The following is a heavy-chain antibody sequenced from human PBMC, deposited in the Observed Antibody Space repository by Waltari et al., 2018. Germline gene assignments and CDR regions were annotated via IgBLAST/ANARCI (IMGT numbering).Heavy chain of an antibody. V-gene: IGHV4-59*11. CDR3: ASFRFASGGMDV. Sequence: QVQLQESGPGLVKPSETLSLTCTVSGGSISSHYWSWIRQPPGKGLEWIGYIYYSGSTNYNPSLKSRVTISVDTSKNQFSLKLSSVTAADTAVYYCASFRFASGGMDVWGQGTTVTVSS. J-gene: IGHJ6*02. CDR2: IYYSGST. CDR1: GGSISSHY. D-gene: IGHD3-10*01.